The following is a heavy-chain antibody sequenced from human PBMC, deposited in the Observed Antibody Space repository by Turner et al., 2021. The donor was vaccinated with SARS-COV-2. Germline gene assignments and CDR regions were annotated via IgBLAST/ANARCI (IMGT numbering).Heavy chain of an antibody. CDR3: ARDPNAGYYYMDV. V-gene: IGHV3-33*01. J-gene: IGHJ6*03. D-gene: IGHD2-8*01. CDR1: GLTFSSYG. CDR2: IWYDGSNK. Sequence: VQVVASGAGVVQPGRSLGISGAASGLTFSSYGMHWVRQAPGKGLEWVAVIWYDGSNKYYADAVKGRFTISRDNSKNTLYLQMNSLTAEDTAVYYCARDPNAGYYYMDVWGKGTTVTVSS.